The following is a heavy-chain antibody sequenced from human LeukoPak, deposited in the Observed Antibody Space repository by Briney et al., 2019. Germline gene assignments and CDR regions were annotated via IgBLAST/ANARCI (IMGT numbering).Heavy chain of an antibody. J-gene: IGHJ4*02. CDR1: GFSFSSYW. V-gene: IGHV3-7*01. CDR2: IKQDGSEK. Sequence: GGSLRLSCAASGFSFSSYWMSWVRQAPGKGLEGVTNIKQDGSEKYYVDSVKGRFTISRDNAKNSLYLQMNSLRAEDTAVYYCARHRDSYSNYDYWGQGTLVTVSS. CDR3: ARHRDSYSNYDY. D-gene: IGHD4-11*01.